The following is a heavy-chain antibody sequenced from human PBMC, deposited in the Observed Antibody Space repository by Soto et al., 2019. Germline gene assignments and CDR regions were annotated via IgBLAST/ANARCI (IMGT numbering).Heavy chain of an antibody. V-gene: IGHV5-51*01. CDR2: IYPGDSDT. CDR1: GYSFTSYW. J-gene: IGHJ4*02. CDR3: ARPGRVGAHEYYFDY. D-gene: IGHD1-26*01. Sequence: GESLKISCKGSGYSFTSYWIGWVRQMPGKGLEWMGIIYPGDSDTRYSPSFQGQVTISADKSISTAYLQWSSLKASDTAMYYCARPGRVGAHEYYFDYWGQGTLVTVSS.